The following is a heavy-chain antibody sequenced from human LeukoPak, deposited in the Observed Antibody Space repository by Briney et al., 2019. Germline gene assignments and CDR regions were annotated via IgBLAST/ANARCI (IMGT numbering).Heavy chain of an antibody. CDR3: ASGYLGRAGTPDRLDY. J-gene: IGHJ4*02. D-gene: IGHD5-18*01. CDR1: GYTFTTYA. Sequence: ASVKVSCKASGYTFTTYAMNWVRQAPGQGLEWMGWINPNRGGTNYAQKFQGRVTMTRDTSISTAYMELRSLRSDDTAVYYCASGYLGRAGTPDRLDYWGQGTLVTVSS. V-gene: IGHV1-2*02. CDR2: INPNRGGT.